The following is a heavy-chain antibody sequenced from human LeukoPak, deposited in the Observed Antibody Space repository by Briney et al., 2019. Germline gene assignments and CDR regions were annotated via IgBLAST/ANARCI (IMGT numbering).Heavy chain of an antibody. CDR3: ARDFNGSFDY. J-gene: IGHJ4*02. CDR1: GFTASSNY. CDR2: IYSGGST. V-gene: IGHV3-53*01. D-gene: IGHD1-26*01. Sequence: GGSLRLSCAASGFTASSNYMSWVRQDPGKGLEWVSVIYSGGSTYYADSVKGRFTIPRDNSKNTLYLQMNSLRAEDTAVYYCARDFNGSFDYWGQGTLVTFSS.